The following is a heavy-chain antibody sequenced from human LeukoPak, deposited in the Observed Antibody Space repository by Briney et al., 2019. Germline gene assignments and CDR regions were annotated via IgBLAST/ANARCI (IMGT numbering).Heavy chain of an antibody. J-gene: IGHJ6*03. CDR1: GGSISSGSYY. V-gene: IGHV4-61*02. Sequence: KPSETLSLTCTVSGGSISSGSYYWSWIRQPAGKGLEWIGRIYSSGSTNYNPSLKGRVTISVDTSKNQFSLKLSSVTAADTAVYYCARDRGFMVRGSRRGYDDYYYYMDVWGKGTTVTISS. D-gene: IGHD3-10*01. CDR2: IYSSGST. CDR3: ARDRGFMVRGSRRGYDDYYYYMDV.